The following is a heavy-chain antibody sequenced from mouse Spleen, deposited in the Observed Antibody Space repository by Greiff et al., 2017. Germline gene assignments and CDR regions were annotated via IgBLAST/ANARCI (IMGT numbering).Heavy chain of an antibody. Sequence: EVMLVESEGGLVQPGSSMKLSCTASGFTFSDYYMAWVRQVPEKGLEWVANINYDGSSTYYLDSLKSRFIISRDNAKNILYLQMSSLKSEDTATYYCARDRWTGGYYFDYWGQGTTLTVSS. CDR2: INYDGSST. D-gene: IGHD4-1*01. J-gene: IGHJ2*01. CDR1: GFTFSDYY. CDR3: ARDRWTGGYYFDY. V-gene: IGHV5-16*01.